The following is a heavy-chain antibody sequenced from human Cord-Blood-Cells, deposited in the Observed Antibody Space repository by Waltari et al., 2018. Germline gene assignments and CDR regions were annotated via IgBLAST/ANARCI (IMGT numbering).Heavy chain of an antibody. CDR1: GFTFSGSA. CDR3: TSPGIAAAGNDAFDI. CDR2: IRSKANSYAT. Sequence: EVQLVESGGGLVQPGGSLKLSCAASGFTFSGSAMHWVRPASGQGLEWVGRIRSKANSYATAYAASVKGRFTISRDDSKNTAYLQMNSLKTEDTAVYYCTSPGIAAAGNDAFDIWGQGTMVTVSS. D-gene: IGHD6-13*01. V-gene: IGHV3-73*02. J-gene: IGHJ3*02.